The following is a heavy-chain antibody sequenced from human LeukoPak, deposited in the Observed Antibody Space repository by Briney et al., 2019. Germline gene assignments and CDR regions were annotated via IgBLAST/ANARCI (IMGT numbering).Heavy chain of an antibody. Sequence: SETLSLTCEVSDDSFSSHYWTRIRQPPGKGLEWIGYISHIGSTNYNPSLKSRVTISIDTSKNQFSLKLSSVTAADTAVYYCARDLVTVTKGFDIWGQGTMVTVSS. V-gene: IGHV4-59*11. CDR1: DDSFSSHY. D-gene: IGHD4-17*01. CDR2: ISHIGST. CDR3: ARDLVTVTKGFDI. J-gene: IGHJ3*02.